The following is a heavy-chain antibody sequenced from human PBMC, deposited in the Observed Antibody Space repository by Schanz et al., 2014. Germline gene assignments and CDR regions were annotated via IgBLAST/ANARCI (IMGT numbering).Heavy chain of an antibody. CDR3: AKVWGSDYFYPFGY. J-gene: IGHJ4*02. V-gene: IGHV3-23*04. Sequence: EVQLVESGGGLVQPGGSLRLSCAASGFTFNNYDMNWVRLVPGKGLECVSGISGGGGSAYYADSVKGRFTISRDNSKNTLYLQMSSLRAEDTAVYYCAKVWGSDYFYPFGYWGQGTLVTVSS. D-gene: IGHD3-22*01. CDR1: GFTFNNYD. CDR2: ISGGGGSA.